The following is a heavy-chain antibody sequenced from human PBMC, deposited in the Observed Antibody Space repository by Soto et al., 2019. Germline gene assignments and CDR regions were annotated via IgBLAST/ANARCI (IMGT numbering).Heavy chain of an antibody. CDR2: ISAYNGNT. CDR1: GYTFTSYG. D-gene: IGHD3-16*02. V-gene: IGHV1-18*01. J-gene: IGHJ4*02. Sequence: GASVKVSCKASGYTFTSYGISWVRQAPGQGLEWMGWISAYNGNTNYAQKLQGRVTMTTDTSTSTAYMELRSLRSDDTAVYYCARAAYGYIWGSYRSYYFDYWGQGTLVTVSS. CDR3: ARAAYGYIWGSYRSYYFDY.